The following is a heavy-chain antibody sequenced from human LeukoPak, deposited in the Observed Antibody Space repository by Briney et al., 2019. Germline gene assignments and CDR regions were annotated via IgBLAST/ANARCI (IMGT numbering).Heavy chain of an antibody. CDR2: INPNSGGT. V-gene: IGHV1-2*02. D-gene: IGHD6-19*01. J-gene: IGHJ3*02. CDR3: ARRKYSSGWKHVHDAFDI. Sequence: GASVKVSCKASGYIFTGYYMHWVRQAPGQGLEWMGWINPNSGGTNYAQKFQGRVTMTRDTSISTAYMELSRLRSDDTAVYYCARRKYSSGWKHVHDAFDIWGQGTMVTVSS. CDR1: GYIFTGYY.